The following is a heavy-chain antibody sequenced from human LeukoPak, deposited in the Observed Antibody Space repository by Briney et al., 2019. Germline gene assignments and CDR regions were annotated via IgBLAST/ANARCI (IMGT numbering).Heavy chain of an antibody. Sequence: SETLSLTCTVSGYSISSGYYWGWIRQPPGKELEWIGEINPSGRTTYNPSLKSRVTISVDTSKNQFSLRLNSVTAADTAVYYCTSSHWGSSGYDFWGQGILVTVSS. CDR3: TSSHWGSSGYDF. D-gene: IGHD3-16*01. J-gene: IGHJ4*02. CDR2: INPSGRT. V-gene: IGHV4-38-2*02. CDR1: GYSISSGYY.